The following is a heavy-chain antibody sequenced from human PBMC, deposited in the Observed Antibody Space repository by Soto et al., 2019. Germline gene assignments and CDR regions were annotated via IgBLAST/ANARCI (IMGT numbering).Heavy chain of an antibody. CDR2: IWYDGSNK. CDR1: GFTFSSYG. CDR3: ARPARIYDLLVYYFDY. D-gene: IGHD3-3*01. J-gene: IGHJ4*02. V-gene: IGHV3-33*01. Sequence: GGSLRLSCAASGFTFSSYGMHWVRQAPGKGLEGVAVIWYDGSNKYYADSVKGRFTISRDNSKNTLYLQMNSLRAEDTAVYYCARPARIYDLLVYYFDYWGPGSLVPVSS.